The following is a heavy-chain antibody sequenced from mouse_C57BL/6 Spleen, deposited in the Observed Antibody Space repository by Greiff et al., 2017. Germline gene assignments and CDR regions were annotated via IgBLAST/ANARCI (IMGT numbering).Heavy chain of an antibody. CDR1: GYTFTDYY. V-gene: IGHV1-84*01. CDR3: ARAYYGSSYDYYAMDY. Sequence: LMESGPELVKPGASVKISCKASGYTFTDYYINWVKQRPGQGLEWIGWIYPGSGNTKYNEKFKGKATLTVDTSSSTAYMQLSSLTSEDSAVYFCARAYYGSSYDYYAMDYWGQGTSVTVSS. D-gene: IGHD1-1*01. CDR2: IYPGSGNT. J-gene: IGHJ4*01.